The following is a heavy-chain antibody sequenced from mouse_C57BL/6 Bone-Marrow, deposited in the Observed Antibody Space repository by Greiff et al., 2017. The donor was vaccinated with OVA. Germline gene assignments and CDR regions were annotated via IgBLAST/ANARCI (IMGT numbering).Heavy chain of an antibody. J-gene: IGHJ4*01. CDR2: ISSSGST. Sequence: WWNWIRQVSGSKLEWIGYISSSGSTDSNPSLKSRISITRDTSKNQLFLQLNSVTTEDIATYYCARGGQLRGYAMDYWGQGTSVTVSS. CDR3: ARGGQLRGYAMDY. D-gene: IGHD3-2*02. V-gene: IGHV3-4*01. CDR1: W.